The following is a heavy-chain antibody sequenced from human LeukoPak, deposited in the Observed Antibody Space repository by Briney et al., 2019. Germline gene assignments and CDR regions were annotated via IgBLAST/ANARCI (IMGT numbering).Heavy chain of an antibody. CDR1: GGSISSYY. CDR2: IYYSGST. Sequence: SETLSLTCTVSGGSISSYYWSWIRQPPGKGLEWIGYIYYSGSTNYNPSLESRVTISVDTSKNQFSLKLSSVTAADTAVYYCARDRGVLRVAFDIWGQGTMVTVSS. CDR3: ARDRGVLRVAFDI. D-gene: IGHD2-8*01. J-gene: IGHJ3*02. V-gene: IGHV4-59*01.